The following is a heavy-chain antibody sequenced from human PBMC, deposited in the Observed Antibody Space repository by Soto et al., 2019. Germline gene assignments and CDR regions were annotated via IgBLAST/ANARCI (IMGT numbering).Heavy chain of an antibody. J-gene: IGHJ3*02. D-gene: IGHD3-3*02. CDR2: FNVGSGNT. Sequence: ASVKVSCKAAGYTFSAYTMNWVRQAPGQSLEWMGWFNVGSGNTRYSQNFQGRVSITRDTSASTVYMELTGLKSEDTAMYYCARDTETLGPRANDALDIWGQGTMVTVS. V-gene: IGHV1-3*01. CDR3: ARDTETLGPRANDALDI. CDR1: GYTFSAYT.